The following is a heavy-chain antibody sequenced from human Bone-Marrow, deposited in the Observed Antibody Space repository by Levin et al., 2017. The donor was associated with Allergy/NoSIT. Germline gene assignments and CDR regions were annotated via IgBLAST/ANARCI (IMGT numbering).Heavy chain of an antibody. D-gene: IGHD6-19*01. CDR3: AKEGLAVAGYYFDS. Sequence: SCAASGFTFSSYAMSWVRQAPGKGLEWVSSISGSGTITHYAESVKGRFTISRDISKNMLHLQMHSLRAEDTAIYFCAKEGLAVAGYYFDSWGQGTLVTVSS. CDR1: GFTFSSYA. V-gene: IGHV3-23*01. J-gene: IGHJ4*02. CDR2: ISGSGTIT.